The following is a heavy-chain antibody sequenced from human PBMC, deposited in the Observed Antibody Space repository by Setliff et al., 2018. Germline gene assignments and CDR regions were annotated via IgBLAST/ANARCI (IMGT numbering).Heavy chain of an antibody. V-gene: IGHV1-8*02. D-gene: IGHD3-10*01. CDR2: LNPSSGNT. CDR1: GYPFTSYD. Sequence: ASVKVSCKASGYPFTSYDIHWLRLTSGQGLEWMGWLNPSSGNTGFATKFQGRVTVTRDTSISTAYMELSSLTSEDTAVYYCARDRTFYGSGTYTRWFDYWGQGTLVTVSS. CDR3: ARDRTFYGSGTYTRWFDY. J-gene: IGHJ4*02.